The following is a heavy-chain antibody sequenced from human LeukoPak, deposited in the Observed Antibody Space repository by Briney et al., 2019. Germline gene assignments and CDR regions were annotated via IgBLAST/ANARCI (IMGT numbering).Heavy chain of an antibody. D-gene: IGHD2-15*01. Sequence: SVKVSCKASGGTFSSYAISWVRQAPGQGLEWMGGIIPFFGTANYAQKFQGTVTITADESTSTAYMELSSLRSEGTAMYYCASNPKRYCSGGSCPYYYYGMDVWGQGTTVTVS. V-gene: IGHV1-69*13. CDR3: ASNPKRYCSGGSCPYYYYGMDV. CDR2: IIPFFGTA. CDR1: GGTFSSYA. J-gene: IGHJ6*02.